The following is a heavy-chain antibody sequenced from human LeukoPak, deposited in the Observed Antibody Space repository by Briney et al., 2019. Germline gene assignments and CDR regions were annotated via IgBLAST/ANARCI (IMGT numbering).Heavy chain of an antibody. CDR2: INIDGSST. J-gene: IGHJ5*02. CDR3: ARGYGYTYGGGWFDT. CDR1: GFTFTNTW. D-gene: IGHD5-18*01. Sequence: GGSLRLPCPAPGFTFTNTWLHWVRQAPGKGLGWVPRINIDGSSTSYADSVKGRFTISRDNARNTLYLQVNSLRAEDTAVYYCARGYGYTYGGGWFDTWGQGTLVTVSS. V-gene: IGHV3-74*01.